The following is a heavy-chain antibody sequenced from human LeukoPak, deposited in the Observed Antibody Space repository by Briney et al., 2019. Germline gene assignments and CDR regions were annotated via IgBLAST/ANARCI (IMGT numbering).Heavy chain of an antibody. J-gene: IGHJ4*02. CDR1: GGSISSGGYY. Sequence: SETLSLTCTVSGGSISSGGYYWSWIRQHPGTGLEWIGYIYYSGSTYYNPSLKSRVTISVGTSKNQFSLKLSSVTAADTAVYYCAGDRNWELAFDYWGQGTLVTVSS. CDR2: IYYSGST. D-gene: IGHD1-26*01. V-gene: IGHV4-31*03. CDR3: AGDRNWELAFDY.